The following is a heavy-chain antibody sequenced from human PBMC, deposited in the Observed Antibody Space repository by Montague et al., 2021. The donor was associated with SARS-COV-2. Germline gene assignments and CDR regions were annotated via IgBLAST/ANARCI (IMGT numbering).Heavy chain of an antibody. CDR3: ARNLVVHYWYGMDV. D-gene: IGHD2-15*01. J-gene: IGHJ6*02. CDR1: GGSISSGGYY. Sequence: SETLSLTCTVSGGSISSGGYYWSWIRQHPGKGLEWLGYIYYSGSTYYNTSPKSRVTISVDTSKNQFSLNLSSATAADTAVYYCARNLVVHYWYGMDVWGQGTTVTASS. CDR2: IYYSGST. V-gene: IGHV4-61*08.